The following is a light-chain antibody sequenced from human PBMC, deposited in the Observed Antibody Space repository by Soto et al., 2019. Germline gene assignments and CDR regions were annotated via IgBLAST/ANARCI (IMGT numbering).Light chain of an antibody. Sequence: DIVMTQSPDSLALSLGERATINCKSSQSLLSSSNNKNYLAWFQQKPGQPPRPLIDWASARESGVPDRFSGSGSGTEFPRTISSLQAEDVAVYYCQQFYNSPLTFGGGTQIEIK. V-gene: IGKV4-1*01. J-gene: IGKJ4*01. CDR1: QSLLSSSNNKNY. CDR3: QQFYNSPLT. CDR2: WAS.